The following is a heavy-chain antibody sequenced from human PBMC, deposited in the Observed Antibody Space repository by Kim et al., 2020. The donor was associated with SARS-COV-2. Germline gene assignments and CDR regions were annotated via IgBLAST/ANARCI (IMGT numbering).Heavy chain of an antibody. Sequence: SETLSLICTVSGGSISSYYWSWVRQPPGKGLEWIGYIFNSGRTNYNPSLKSRVTISVDTSKNQFSLKPSSVTAADTAMYYCARASSYYVIDYWGQGTLVTVSS. V-gene: IGHV4-59*13. CDR1: GGSISSYY. J-gene: IGHJ4*02. CDR2: IFNSGRT. CDR3: ARASSYYVIDY. D-gene: IGHD1-26*01.